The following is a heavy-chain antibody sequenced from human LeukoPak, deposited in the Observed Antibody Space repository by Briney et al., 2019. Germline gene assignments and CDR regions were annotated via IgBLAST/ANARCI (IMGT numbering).Heavy chain of an antibody. Sequence: GGSLRLSCAASGLPFSSYWMYWVRQAPGKGLVWVSRINCEGSTTSYADSVKGRFTISRDNDKNTLYLQVNSLRAEDTAVYYCARVGTTSNFYYYYGMDVWGQGTTVTVSS. J-gene: IGHJ6*02. CDR1: GLPFSSYW. V-gene: IGHV3-74*01. CDR3: ARVGTTSNFYYYYGMDV. D-gene: IGHD2/OR15-2a*01. CDR2: INCEGSTT.